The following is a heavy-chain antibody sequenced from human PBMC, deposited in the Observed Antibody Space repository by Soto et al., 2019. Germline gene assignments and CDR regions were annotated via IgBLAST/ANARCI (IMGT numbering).Heavy chain of an antibody. D-gene: IGHD6-6*01. CDR2: INPFDGSR. J-gene: IGHJ3*02. Sequence: GASVKVSCKASGYIFTSYYIHWVRQAPGQGLEWMGWINPFDGSRMFAQSFQGRVTMTTDTSTSTAYMELRSLRSDDTAVYYCARTEYSRNAFDIWGQGTMVTVSS. V-gene: IGHV1-46*01. CDR3: ARTEYSRNAFDI. CDR1: GYIFTSYY.